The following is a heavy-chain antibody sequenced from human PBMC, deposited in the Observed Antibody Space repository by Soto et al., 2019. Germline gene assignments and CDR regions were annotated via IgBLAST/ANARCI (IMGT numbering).Heavy chain of an antibody. CDR1: GFTVSSKY. D-gene: IGHD3-10*01. Sequence: EVHLVETGGGMVQPGGSLRLSCAASGFTVSSKYMNWVRQAPGKGLEWVSLINTDGNTQYAGSVNGRFTISRDNSKNTVYLQMDSLRVDDTAVYYCARSSGDYKQSRDLDYWGRGTLVTDSS. V-gene: IGHV3-66*01. CDR2: INTDGNT. J-gene: IGHJ4*01. CDR3: ARSSGDYKQSRDLDY.